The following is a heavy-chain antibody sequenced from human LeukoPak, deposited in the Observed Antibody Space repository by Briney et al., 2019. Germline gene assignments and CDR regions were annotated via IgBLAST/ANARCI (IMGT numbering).Heavy chain of an antibody. CDR2: IYPGDSDT. CDR3: ARQGLVEVFGY. V-gene: IGHV5-51*01. Sequence: GESLKISCKGSGYSFTSYWIGWVRQMPGKGLERTGIIYPGDSDTRYSPSFQGQVTISADKSISTAYLQWNSLKASDTAMYYCARQGLVEVFGYWGQGTLVTVSS. D-gene: IGHD2-8*02. J-gene: IGHJ4*02. CDR1: GYSFTSYW.